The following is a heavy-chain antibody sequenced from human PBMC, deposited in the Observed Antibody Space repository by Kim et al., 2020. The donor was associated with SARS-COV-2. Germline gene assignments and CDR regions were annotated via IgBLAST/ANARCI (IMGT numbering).Heavy chain of an antibody. J-gene: IGHJ4*02. CDR2: IYSDGTTK. CDR3: AKEHFRSSGDF. Sequence: GGSLRLSCAASGFTFSSYAMSWLRQAPGKGLEWVSAIYSDGTTKFYVGSVMGRFTVSRDNSKDTLFLQMNNLRAEDTAVYYCAKEHFRSSGDFWGEGTLVTVSS. CDR1: GFTFSSYA. V-gene: IGHV3-23*03. D-gene: IGHD3-3*02.